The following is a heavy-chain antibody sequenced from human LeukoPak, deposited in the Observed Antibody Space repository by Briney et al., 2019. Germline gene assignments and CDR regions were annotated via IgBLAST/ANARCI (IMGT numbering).Heavy chain of an antibody. Sequence: ASVKVSCKASGYTFTGYYMHWVRQSPGQGLEWMGWINPNSGGTNYAQKFQGRVTMTRDTSISTAYMELSRLRSDDTAVYYCARDLLRGPGITGTTGAFDIWGQGTMVTVSS. CDR3: ARDLLRGPGITGTTGAFDI. CDR2: INPNSGGT. V-gene: IGHV1-2*02. J-gene: IGHJ3*02. CDR1: GYTFTGYY. D-gene: IGHD1-7*01.